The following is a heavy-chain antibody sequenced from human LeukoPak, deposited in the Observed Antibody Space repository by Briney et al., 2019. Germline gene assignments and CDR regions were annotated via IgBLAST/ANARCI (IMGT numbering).Heavy chain of an antibody. CDR2: IYYSGST. V-gene: IGHV4-28*01. CDR1: GYSISSSNW. J-gene: IGHJ3*02. D-gene: IGHD3-22*01. Sequence: SETLSLTCAVSGYSISSSNWWGWIRQPPGKGLEWIGYIYYSGSTNYNPSLKSRVTMSVDTSRNQFSLKLNSVTAADTAVYYCAKSNGYGSIDIWGQGTMVTVSS. CDR3: AKSNGYGSIDI.